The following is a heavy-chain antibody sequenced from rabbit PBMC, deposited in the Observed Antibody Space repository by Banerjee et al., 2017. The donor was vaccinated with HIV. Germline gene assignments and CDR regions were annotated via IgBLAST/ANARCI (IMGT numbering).Heavy chain of an antibody. J-gene: IGHJ4*01. CDR3: ARAANNIGYCAGL. D-gene: IGHD1-1*01. CDR2: IDPVFGIA. V-gene: IGHV1S45*01. CDR1: GFDFSRYYV. Sequence: QEQLVESGGGLVQPGGSLTLSCTASGFDFSRYYVSWVRQAPGKGLEWIGDIDPVFGIAVYASWVKGRFTISKTSSTTVTLQMTSLTVADTATYWCARAANNIGYCAGLWGPGTLVTVS.